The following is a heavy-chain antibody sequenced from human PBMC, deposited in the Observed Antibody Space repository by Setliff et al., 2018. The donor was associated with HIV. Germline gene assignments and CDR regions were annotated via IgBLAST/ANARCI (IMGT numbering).Heavy chain of an antibody. Sequence: ASVKVSCKASGFTFSDYYMHWVRQAPGQGLEWMGWVRPYNADKNYAQKFQGRVTMTSDTSISTAYLELSGLTSDDTAIYYCARGRAYCSSGSCYRPLVYYFYYMDVWGTGTTVTVSS. D-gene: IGHD2-15*01. CDR1: GFTFSDYY. J-gene: IGHJ6*03. V-gene: IGHV1-2*02. CDR2: VRPYNADK. CDR3: ARGRAYCSSGSCYRPLVYYFYYMDV.